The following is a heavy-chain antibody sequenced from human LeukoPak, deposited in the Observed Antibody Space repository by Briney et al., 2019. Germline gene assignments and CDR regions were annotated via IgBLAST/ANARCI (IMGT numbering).Heavy chain of an antibody. CDR2: IWYDGSNK. D-gene: IGHD2-8*02. CDR3: ARDSGRLFEY. CDR1: GFTFSSYG. V-gene: IGHV3-33*01. Sequence: GRSLRLSCAASGFTFSSYGMHWVRQAPGKGLEWVAVIWYDGSNKYYADSVKGRFTISRDNSKNTLYLQMNSLRDEDTAVYHCARDSGRLFEYWGQGTLVTVSS. J-gene: IGHJ4*02.